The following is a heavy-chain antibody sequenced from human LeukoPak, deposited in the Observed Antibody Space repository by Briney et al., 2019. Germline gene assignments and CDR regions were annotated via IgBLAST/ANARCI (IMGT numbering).Heavy chain of an antibody. CDR2: ISAFNGNT. V-gene: IGHV1-18*01. D-gene: IGHD6-19*01. Sequence: ASVKVSCKASGYTFTTYGISWVRQAPGQGLEWMGWISAFNGNTEYAEKFQGRVTITRDTSASTAYMELSSLRSEDTAVYYCARVVSSGWSTYFDYWGQGTLVTVSS. CDR1: GYTFTTYG. J-gene: IGHJ4*02. CDR3: ARVVSSGWSTYFDY.